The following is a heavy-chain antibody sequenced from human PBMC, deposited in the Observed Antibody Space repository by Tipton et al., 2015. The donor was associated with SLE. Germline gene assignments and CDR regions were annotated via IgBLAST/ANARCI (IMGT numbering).Heavy chain of an antibody. J-gene: IGHJ5*02. V-gene: IGHV1-69*01. CDR3: ARAGGSGGDWFGP. D-gene: IGHD1-26*01. CDR2: IIPIFGTA. CDR1: GGTSSSYA. Sequence: QLVQSGAEVKKPGSSVKVSCKASGGTSSSYAISWVRQAPGQGLEWMGGIIPIFGTANYAQKFQGRVTITADESTCTAYMELSSLRSGDTAVYYCARAGGSGGDWFGPWGQGTLVTVSS.